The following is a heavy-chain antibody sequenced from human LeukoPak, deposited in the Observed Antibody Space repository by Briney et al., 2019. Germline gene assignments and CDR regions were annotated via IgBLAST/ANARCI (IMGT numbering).Heavy chain of an antibody. D-gene: IGHD2-21*01. CDR1: GFTFSSYA. V-gene: IGHV3-23*01. J-gene: IGHJ4*02. CDR3: AKFGWRGQHIVVVIATYDY. CDR2: ISGSGGST. Sequence: GGSLRLSCAASGFTFSSYAMSWVRQAPGKGLEWVSAISGSGGSTYYADSVKGRFTISRDNSKNTLYLQMNSLRAEDTAVYYCAKFGWRGQHIVVVIATYDYWGQGTLVTVSS.